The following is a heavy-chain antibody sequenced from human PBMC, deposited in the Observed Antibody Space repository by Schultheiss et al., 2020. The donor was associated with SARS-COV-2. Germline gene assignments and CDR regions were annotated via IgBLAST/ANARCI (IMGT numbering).Heavy chain of an antibody. V-gene: IGHV3-23*01. CDR3: ARDQGGSRYYYYMDV. J-gene: IGHJ6*03. D-gene: IGHD2-2*01. Sequence: GGSLRLSCAASGFTFSSYAMSWVRQAPGKGLEWVSAISGSGGSTYYADSVKGRFNISRDNSKNTLYLQMNSLRAEDTAVYYCARDQGGSRYYYYMDVWGKGTTVTVSS. CDR1: GFTFSSYA. CDR2: ISGSGGST.